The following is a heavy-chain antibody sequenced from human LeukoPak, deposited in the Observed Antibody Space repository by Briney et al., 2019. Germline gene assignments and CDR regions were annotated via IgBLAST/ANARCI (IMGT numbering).Heavy chain of an antibody. D-gene: IGHD6-6*01. CDR2: INPNSGGT. CDR3: ARGTEQLAPNDY. CDR1: GYTFTGYY. V-gene: IGHV1-2*06. Sequence: SVKVSCQASGYTFTGYYMHWVRQAPGQGLEWMGRINPNSGGTNYVQKFQGRVTMTKDTSISTAYMELSRLRSDDTAVYYCARGTEQLAPNDYWGQGTLVTVSS. J-gene: IGHJ4*02.